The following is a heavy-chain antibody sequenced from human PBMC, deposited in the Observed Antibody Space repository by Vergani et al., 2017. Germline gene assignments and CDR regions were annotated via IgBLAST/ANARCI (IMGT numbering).Heavy chain of an antibody. J-gene: IGHJ6*03. V-gene: IGHV1-69*02. CDR1: GGTFSSYT. CDR2: IIPILGIA. Sequence: QVQLVQSGAEVKKPGSSVKVSCKASGGTFSSYTISWVRQAPGQGLEWMGRIIPILGIANYAQKFQGRVTITADKSTSTAYMELSSLRSEDTAVYYCARAIQNRRITMVRGARNYMDVWGKGTTVTVSS. CDR3: ARAIQNRRITMVRGARNYMDV. D-gene: IGHD3-10*01.